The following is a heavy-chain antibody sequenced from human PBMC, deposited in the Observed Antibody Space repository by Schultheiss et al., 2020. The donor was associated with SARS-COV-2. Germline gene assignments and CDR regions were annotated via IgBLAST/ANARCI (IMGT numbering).Heavy chain of an antibody. CDR2: IKSKTDGGTT. CDR1: GFTFSDHY. Sequence: GGSLRLSCAASGFTFSDHYMDWVRQAPGKGLEWVGRIKSKTDGGTTDYAAPVKGRFTISRDDSKNTLYLQMNSLKTEDTAVYYCTTDRGIMITFGGVIVADYWGQGTLVTVSS. CDR3: TTDRGIMITFGGVIVADY. J-gene: IGHJ4*02. D-gene: IGHD3-16*02. V-gene: IGHV3-15*01.